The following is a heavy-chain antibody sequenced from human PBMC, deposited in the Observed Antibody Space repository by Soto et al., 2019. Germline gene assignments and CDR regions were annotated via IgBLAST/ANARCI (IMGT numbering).Heavy chain of an antibody. D-gene: IGHD2-15*01. CDR1: GYSVSSSDYY. CDR2: MLYSGLT. J-gene: IGHJ6*02. CDR3: APLSVSLSGPYGIHV. V-gene: IGHV4-39*01. Sequence: SETLSLTCSVSGYSVSSSDYYWAWIRQPPEKGLEWIGSMLYSGLTYYNPSLKSRVTLSVDTSKNQFSVRLNSVTASDTAVYYCAPLSVSLSGPYGIHVWGQGTTVTVSS.